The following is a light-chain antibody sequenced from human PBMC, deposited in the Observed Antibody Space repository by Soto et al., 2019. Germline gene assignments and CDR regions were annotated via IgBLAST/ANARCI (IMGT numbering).Light chain of an antibody. CDR3: HQYDSWT. V-gene: IGKV3-20*01. CDR2: GAS. J-gene: IGKJ5*01. CDR1: QSFNVIY. Sequence: EIVLTQSPGTLPLSPGERATVAXRASQSFNVIYLAWYQQNPGQAPXXHIXGASSSATGIPERFSGSGSGTDFTLTISRLEPEEFAVYYCHQYDSWTFGQGTRLEIK.